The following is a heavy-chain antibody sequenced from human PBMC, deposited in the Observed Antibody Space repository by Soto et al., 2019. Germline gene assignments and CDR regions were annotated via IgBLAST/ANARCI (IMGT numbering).Heavy chain of an antibody. CDR2: ISWNSGSI. D-gene: IGHD6-19*01. CDR3: AKAVYSSGWYAPGDY. J-gene: IGHJ4*02. CDR1: GFTFDDYA. Sequence: EVQLVESGGGLVQPGRSLRLSCAASGFTFDDYAMHWVRQAPGKGLEWVSGISWNSGSIGYADSVKGRFTISRDNAKNSLYLQMNSLRAEDTALYYCAKAVYSSGWYAPGDYWGQGTLVTVSS. V-gene: IGHV3-9*01.